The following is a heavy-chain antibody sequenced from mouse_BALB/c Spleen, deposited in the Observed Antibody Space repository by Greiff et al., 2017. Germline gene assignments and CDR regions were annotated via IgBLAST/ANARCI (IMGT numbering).Heavy chain of an antibody. CDR3: TRENGNYFDY. CDR1: GFTFSSYT. V-gene: IGHV5-6-4*01. CDR2: ISSGGSYT. J-gene: IGHJ2*01. D-gene: IGHD2-1*01. Sequence: DVHLVESGGGLVKPGGSLKLSCAASGFTFSSYTMSWVRQTPEKRLEWVATISSGGSYTYYPDSVKGRFTISRDNAKNTLYLQMSSLKSEDTAMYYCTRENGNYFDYWGQGTTLTVSS.